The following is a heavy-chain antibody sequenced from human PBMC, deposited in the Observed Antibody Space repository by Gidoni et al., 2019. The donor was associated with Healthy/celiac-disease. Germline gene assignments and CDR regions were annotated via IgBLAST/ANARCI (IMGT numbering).Heavy chain of an antibody. D-gene: IGHD6-13*01. CDR2: ISGSGGST. V-gene: IGHV3-23*01. J-gene: IGHJ1*01. CDR1: GFTFSSYA. CDR3: AKDIKLVPEYFQH. Sequence: EVQLLESGGGLVQPGGSLRLSCPASGFTFSSYAMSWVRQAPGKGLEWVSAISGSGGSTYYADSVKGRFIISRDNSKNTLYLQMNSLRAEDTAVYYCAKDIKLVPEYFQHWGQGTLVTVSS.